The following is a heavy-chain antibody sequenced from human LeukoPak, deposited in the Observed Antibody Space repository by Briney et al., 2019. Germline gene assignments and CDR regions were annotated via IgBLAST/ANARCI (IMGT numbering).Heavy chain of an antibody. J-gene: IGHJ4*02. CDR2: VSYDASNK. Sequence: GGSLRLSCAASGFTFSSYAMHWVRQAPGKGLEWVALVSYDASNKYYADSVKGRFTISRDNSKNSLYLQMNSLRPEDTATYYCAKDGDFGDQTYFFDYWGQGTLVTVSS. CDR3: AKDGDFGDQTYFFDY. CDR1: GFTFSSYA. D-gene: IGHD4-17*01. V-gene: IGHV3-30*04.